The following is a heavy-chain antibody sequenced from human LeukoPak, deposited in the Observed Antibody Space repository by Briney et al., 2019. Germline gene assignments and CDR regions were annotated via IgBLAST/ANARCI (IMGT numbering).Heavy chain of an antibody. Sequence: GGSLRLSCAASGFIFSSYDMRWVRQAPGRGLEWVAVISSDGNSNFYSNSVRGRFTISRDNSKNTVYLQMNTLKGEDTAVYYCAKDGGAAGTFDYWGQGTLVTVSS. J-gene: IGHJ4*02. V-gene: IGHV3-30*18. D-gene: IGHD6-13*01. CDR3: AKDGGAAGTFDY. CDR1: GFIFSSYD. CDR2: ISSDGNSN.